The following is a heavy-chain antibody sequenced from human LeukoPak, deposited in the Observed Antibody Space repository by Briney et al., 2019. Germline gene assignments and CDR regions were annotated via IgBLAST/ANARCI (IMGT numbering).Heavy chain of an antibody. V-gene: IGHV3-7*01. J-gene: IGHJ4*02. D-gene: IGHD1-26*01. CDR2: IKQDESEK. CDR1: GFTFSTYW. Sequence: GESLRLSCAASGFTFSTYWMSWVRQTPERGVEWVANIKQDESEKYYVDSVKGRFTISRDNARNSLYLQMNSLRAEDTAVYYCARPSLNSGSYFDYWGQGILVTVSS. CDR3: ARPSLNSGSYFDY.